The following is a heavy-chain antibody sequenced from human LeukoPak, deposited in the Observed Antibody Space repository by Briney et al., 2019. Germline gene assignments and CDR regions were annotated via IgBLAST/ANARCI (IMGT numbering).Heavy chain of an antibody. D-gene: IGHD3-10*01. CDR1: GFTLSSYA. CDR2: ISSSGSTI. J-gene: IGHJ5*02. Sequence: GGSLRLSCAASGFTLSSYAMSWVRQAPGKGLEWVSYISSSGSTIYYADSVKGRFTISRDNAKNSLYLQMNSLRAEDTAVYYCARSTPRLVRGAFDPWGQGTLVTVSS. V-gene: IGHV3-48*03. CDR3: ARSTPRLVRGAFDP.